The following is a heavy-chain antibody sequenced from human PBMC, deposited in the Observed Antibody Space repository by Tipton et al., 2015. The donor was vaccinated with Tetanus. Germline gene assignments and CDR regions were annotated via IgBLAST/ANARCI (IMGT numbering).Heavy chain of an antibody. Sequence: LRLSCTVSGGSINSGGHFWTWIRQRTGKGLEWIGHIRDNGNSYANPSLSGRVTMSVDTRKNQFSLNLTSMSVADTATYYCARANYDSSKKGPFDSWGQGTLVIVSS. V-gene: IGHV4-31*03. CDR2: IRDNGNS. J-gene: IGHJ4*02. D-gene: IGHD3-3*01. CDR1: GGSINSGGHF. CDR3: ARANYDSSKKGPFDS.